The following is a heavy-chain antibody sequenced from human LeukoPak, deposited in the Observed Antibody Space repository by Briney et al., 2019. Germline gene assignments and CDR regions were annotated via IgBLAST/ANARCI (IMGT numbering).Heavy chain of an antibody. V-gene: IGHV3-23*01. D-gene: IGHD2-15*01. J-gene: IGHJ4*02. CDR1: GFTFSSYA. CDR2: ISGSGSST. Sequence: GGSLRLSCAASGFTFSSYAMTWVRQAPGKGLEWVSAISGSGSSTFYADSVKGRFTITRDNSKNTLYLQMNSLRAEDTALYYCAKGSVGSCYSPLDYWGQGTLVSVSS. CDR3: AKGSVGSCYSPLDY.